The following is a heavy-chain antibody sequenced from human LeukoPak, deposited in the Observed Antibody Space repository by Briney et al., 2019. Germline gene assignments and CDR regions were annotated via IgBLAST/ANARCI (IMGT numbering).Heavy chain of an antibody. CDR1: GGSFSGDY. Sequence: PSEALSLTCAVYGGSFSGDYWSWIRQPPGKGLEWIGEINHSGITNDNTSLKSPVTISVDTSKTQCSLKLNSVTAADTAVYYCASIAVAGTGYWGQGTLVTVSS. CDR3: ASIAVAGTGY. D-gene: IGHD6-19*01. J-gene: IGHJ4*02. CDR2: INHSGIT. V-gene: IGHV4-34*01.